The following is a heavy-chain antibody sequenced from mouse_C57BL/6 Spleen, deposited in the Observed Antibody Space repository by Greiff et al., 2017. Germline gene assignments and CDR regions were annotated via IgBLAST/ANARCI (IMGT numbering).Heavy chain of an antibody. CDR3: ACRGSYYGNYEFAY. V-gene: IGHV1-61*01. J-gene: IGHJ3*01. CDR1: GYTFTSYW. CDR2: IYPSDSDT. Sequence: QVQLQQPGAELVRPGSSVKLSCKASGYTFTSYWMDWVKQRPGQGLEWIGNIYPSDSDTHYNQKFKDKATLTADKSSSTAYMQLSSLTSEDSAVYCCACRGSYYGNYEFAYWGQGTLVTVSA. D-gene: IGHD2-1*01.